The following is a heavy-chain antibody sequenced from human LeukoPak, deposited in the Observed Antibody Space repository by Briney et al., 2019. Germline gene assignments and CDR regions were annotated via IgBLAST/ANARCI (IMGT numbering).Heavy chain of an antibody. V-gene: IGHV3-49*04. D-gene: IGHD6-25*01. CDR3: AASSGLDY. J-gene: IGHJ4*02. CDR2: IRGKAYGETT. Sequence: GGSLRLSCAVSGFPFSIYEMNWVRQAPGKGLEWIGYIRGKAYGETTEYAASVKGRFTISRDDSKSIAYLQMNRLTTEDTGVYYCAASSGLDYWGQGTLVTVSS. CDR1: GFPFSIYE.